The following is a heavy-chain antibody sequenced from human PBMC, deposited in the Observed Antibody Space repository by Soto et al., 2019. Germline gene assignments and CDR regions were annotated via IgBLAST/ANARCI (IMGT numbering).Heavy chain of an antibody. CDR2: ISSSSYI. V-gene: IGHV3-21*01. Sequence: KSGGSLRLSCAASGFTFSSYSMNWVRQAPGKGLEWVSSISSSSYIYYADSVKGRFTISRDNAKNSLYLQMNSLRAEDTAVYYCARERDYSNLYYYYGMDVWGQGTTVTVSS. D-gene: IGHD4-4*01. CDR1: GFTFSSYS. CDR3: ARERDYSNLYYYYGMDV. J-gene: IGHJ6*02.